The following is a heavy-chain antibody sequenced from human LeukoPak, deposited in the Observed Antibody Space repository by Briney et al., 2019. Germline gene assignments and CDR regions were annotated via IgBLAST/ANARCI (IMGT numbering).Heavy chain of an antibody. D-gene: IGHD3-16*02. J-gene: IGHJ4*02. CDR2: INHSGST. CDR1: GVSFSGYY. V-gene: IGHV4-34*01. CDR3: ARGLSAVVY. Sequence: SSETLSLTCAVYGVSFSGYYWSWIRQPPGKGLEWIGEINHSGSTNYNPSLKSRVTISVDTSKKQFSLKLSSVTAADTAVYCCARGLSAVVYWGQGTLVTVSS.